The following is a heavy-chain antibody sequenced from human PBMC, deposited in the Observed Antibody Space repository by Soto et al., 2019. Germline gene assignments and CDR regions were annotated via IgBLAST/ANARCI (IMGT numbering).Heavy chain of an antibody. J-gene: IGHJ4*02. V-gene: IGHV3-30*18. CDR3: AKSSRQWLALAYYFDY. CDR2: ITYDGSNK. CDR1: GFTFSSYG. Sequence: GGSLRLSCAASGFTFSSYGMHSGRLAPGKGLEWVTVITYDGSNKYYAESVKSRFTISRDTSKNPLYLQMNSLKAADTAVYYCAKSSRQWLALAYYFDYWGQGTLVTVSS. D-gene: IGHD6-19*01.